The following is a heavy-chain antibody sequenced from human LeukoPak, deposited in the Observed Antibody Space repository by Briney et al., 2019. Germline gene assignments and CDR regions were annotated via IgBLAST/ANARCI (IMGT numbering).Heavy chain of an antibody. J-gene: IGHJ5*02. CDR2: ISAYNGNT. D-gene: IGHD3/OR15-3a*01. CDR1: GYTFTSYG. Sequence: ASVKVSCKATGYTFTSYGISWVRQAPGQGLEWMGWISAYNGNTNYAQKLQGRVTMTTDTSTSTAYMELRSLRSDDTAVYYCARDPMDPNWFDPWGQGTLVTVSS. V-gene: IGHV1-18*01. CDR3: ARDPMDPNWFDP.